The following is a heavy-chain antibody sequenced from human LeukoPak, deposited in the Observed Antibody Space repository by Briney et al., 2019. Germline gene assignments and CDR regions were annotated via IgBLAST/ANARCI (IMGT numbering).Heavy chain of an antibody. CDR1: GGSISSSSYY. D-gene: IGHD2-15*01. CDR2: IYYSGST. V-gene: IGHV4-39*07. Sequence: PSETLSLTCTVSGGSISSSSYYWGWIRQPPGKGLEWIGSIYYSGSTYYNPSLKSRVTISVDTSKNQFSLKLSSVTAADTAVYYCASNIVVVVAATPYDAFDIWGQGTMVTVSS. CDR3: ASNIVVVVAATPYDAFDI. J-gene: IGHJ3*02.